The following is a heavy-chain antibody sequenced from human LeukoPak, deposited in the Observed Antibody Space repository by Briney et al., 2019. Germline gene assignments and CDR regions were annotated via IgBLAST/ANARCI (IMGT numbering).Heavy chain of an antibody. CDR3: AEVPRLDYYFDY. CDR2: ISGSGGST. V-gene: IGHV3-23*01. CDR1: GFTFSIYA. Sequence: GGSLRLSCAASGFTFSIYAMSWVRQAPGKGLEWVSAISGSGGSTCYADSVKGRFTISRDNSKNTLYLQMNSLRAEDTAVYYCAEVPRLDYYFDYWGQGTLVTVSS. J-gene: IGHJ4*02. D-gene: IGHD6-19*01.